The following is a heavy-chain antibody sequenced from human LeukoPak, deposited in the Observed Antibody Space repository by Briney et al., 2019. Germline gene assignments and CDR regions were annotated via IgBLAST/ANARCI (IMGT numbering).Heavy chain of an antibody. V-gene: IGHV4-39*01. J-gene: IGHJ4*02. CDR3: ARHTYDSSGYYYLAYYFDY. Sequence: PSETLSLTCTVSGGSISSSSYYWGWIRQPPGKGLEWIGSIYYSGSTYYNPSLKSRDTISVDTSKNQFSLKLSSVTAADTAVYYCARHTYDSSGYYYLAYYFDYWGQGTLVTVSS. CDR1: GGSISSSSYY. CDR2: IYYSGST. D-gene: IGHD3-22*01.